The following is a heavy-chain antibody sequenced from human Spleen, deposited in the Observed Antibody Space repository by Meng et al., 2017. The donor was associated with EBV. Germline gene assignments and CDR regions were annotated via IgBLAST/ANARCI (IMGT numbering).Heavy chain of an antibody. CDR2: ISAYSGST. CDR1: GHTLPDDY. CDR3: AWTSGTSPYYFDY. V-gene: IGHV1-18*04. D-gene: IGHD1-26*01. Sequence: VWLVRSGTDVKTPVAPVKVTCKASGHTLPDDYFSWVRQASGQGLEWMGWISAYSGSTLYPQNVQGRVTMTTDTFTSTAYMEVRNLRSDDTALYYCAWTSGTSPYYFDYWGQGTLVTVSS. J-gene: IGHJ4*02.